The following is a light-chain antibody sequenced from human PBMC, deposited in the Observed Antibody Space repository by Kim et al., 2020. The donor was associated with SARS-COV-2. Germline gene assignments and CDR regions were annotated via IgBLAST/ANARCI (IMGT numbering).Light chain of an antibody. Sequence: VSPVERATLSCRASQSVRNNLAWYQQTPGRAPRLLIHGASTRATGIPGRFSGSGSGTEFTLTISSLQSEDFAVYYCQQYDDWPPWTFGQGTKVEI. CDR1: QSVRNN. CDR2: GAS. J-gene: IGKJ1*01. CDR3: QQYDDWPPWT. V-gene: IGKV3-15*01.